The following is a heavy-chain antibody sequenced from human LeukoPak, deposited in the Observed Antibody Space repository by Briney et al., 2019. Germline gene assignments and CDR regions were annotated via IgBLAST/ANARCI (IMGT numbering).Heavy chain of an antibody. CDR3: ARDIYGSDY. CDR2: ITTKNGNT. V-gene: IGHV1-46*01. Sequence: EDSVKVSCKASGYTFSSYHVHWVRQAPGQGLEWMGKITTKNGNTTYAQNFQDRVTMTRDTSSSTVYMQLSSLRSEDTAVYYCARDIYGSDYWGQGTLVTSST. J-gene: IGHJ4*02. D-gene: IGHD3-10*01. CDR1: GYTFSSYH.